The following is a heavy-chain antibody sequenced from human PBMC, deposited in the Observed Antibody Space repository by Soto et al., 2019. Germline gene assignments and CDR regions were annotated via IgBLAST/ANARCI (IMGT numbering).Heavy chain of an antibody. CDR3: GWVFEQ. J-gene: IGHJ3*01. CDR1: GFTFTNYW. D-gene: IGHD3-3*01. V-gene: IGHV3-74*01. Sequence: EVQVVESGGGLVQPGGSLRLSCAASGFTFTNYWMHWVRQVPGQGLVWVSGIDEPGDGTSYADFVKGRFTISRYNAKNTLYLQMNSLSGEDTAVYYCGWVFEQGGQWTMVTVSS. CDR2: IDEPGDGT.